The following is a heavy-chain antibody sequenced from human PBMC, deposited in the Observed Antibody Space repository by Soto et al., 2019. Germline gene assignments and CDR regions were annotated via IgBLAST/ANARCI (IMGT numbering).Heavy chain of an antibody. J-gene: IGHJ4*02. V-gene: IGHV4-59*08. CDR1: GFSSSSYY. CDR3: ARHSPYCGGDCYSYGY. Sequence: SETLSLTCTFSGFSSSSYYWSLIRQPPGKGLEWIGYIYYSGSTNYNPSLKSRVTISVDTSKNQFSLKLSSVTAADTAVYYCARHSPYCGGDCYSYGYWGQGTLVTVSS. CDR2: IYYSGST. D-gene: IGHD2-21*02.